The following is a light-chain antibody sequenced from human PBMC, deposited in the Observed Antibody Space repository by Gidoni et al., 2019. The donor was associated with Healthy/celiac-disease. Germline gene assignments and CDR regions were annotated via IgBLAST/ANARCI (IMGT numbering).Light chain of an antibody. V-gene: IGKV1-8*01. CDR1: QGISSY. Sequence: AIRMTQSPSSFSASTGDRVTITCRASQGISSYLAWYQQKPGKAPKLLIYAASTWQSGVPSRFSGSGSGTDFTLTISCLQSEDFATYYCQQYYSYPLTFXQXTKVEIK. CDR2: AAS. CDR3: QQYYSYPLT. J-gene: IGKJ1*01.